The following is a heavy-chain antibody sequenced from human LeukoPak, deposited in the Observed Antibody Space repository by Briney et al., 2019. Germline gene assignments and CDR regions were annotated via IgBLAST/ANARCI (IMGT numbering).Heavy chain of an antibody. CDR3: ARDLNWGPDY. CDR1: GYTLSNLS. CDR2: LDPEDGET. V-gene: IGHV1-24*01. Sequence: DSVKVSCKVPGYTLSNLSMQWVRQSPGKGLEWVGGLDPEDGETFYAQKFLGRVTMTRDTSISTVYMDLSSLKSDDTAVYYCARDLNWGPDYWGQGTLVIVSS. D-gene: IGHD7-27*01. J-gene: IGHJ4*02.